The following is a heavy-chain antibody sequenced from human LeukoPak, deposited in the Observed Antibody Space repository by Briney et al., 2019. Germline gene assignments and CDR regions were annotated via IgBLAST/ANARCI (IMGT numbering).Heavy chain of an antibody. Sequence: SVKVSCKASGGTFGIYGISWVRQAPGQGLEWMGGIIPIFGTVHYAQKFQGRVTITADESTTTGYMELSSLRSDDTAVYYCARGDYGDYAADWYFDLWGRGTLVIVSS. CDR1: GGTFGIYG. V-gene: IGHV1-69*01. J-gene: IGHJ2*01. CDR3: ARGDYGDYAADWYFDL. D-gene: IGHD4-17*01. CDR2: IIPIFGTV.